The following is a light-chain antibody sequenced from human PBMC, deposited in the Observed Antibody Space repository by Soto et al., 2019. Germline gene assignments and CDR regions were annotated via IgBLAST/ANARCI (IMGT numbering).Light chain of an antibody. CDR2: AAS. CDR1: QTILTY. J-gene: IGKJ5*01. CDR3: QQANSFPRT. V-gene: IGKV1-39*01. Sequence: DIQMTQSPSSLSASVGDRVTITCRASQTILTYLNWYQQKPGKAPKLLIYAASTLQSGVPSRFSGSGSGTDFTLTISSLQPEDFATYYCQQANSFPRTFGQGTRPEIK.